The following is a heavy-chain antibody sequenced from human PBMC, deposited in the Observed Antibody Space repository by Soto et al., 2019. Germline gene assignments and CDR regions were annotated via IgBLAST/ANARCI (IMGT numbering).Heavy chain of an antibody. V-gene: IGHV3-23*01. D-gene: IGHD2-2*01. CDR2: ISGSGGGT. J-gene: IGHJ4*02. Sequence: EVQLLESGGGLVQPGGSLRLSCAASGFTFSSYAMSWVRQAPGRGLEWVSRISGSGGGTYYADSTKGRFTISRDNAKNTLYLQMTSLRAEDTAGYYCARHAAAAAPDYWGQGTLVTVSS. CDR3: ARHAAAAAPDY. CDR1: GFTFSSYA.